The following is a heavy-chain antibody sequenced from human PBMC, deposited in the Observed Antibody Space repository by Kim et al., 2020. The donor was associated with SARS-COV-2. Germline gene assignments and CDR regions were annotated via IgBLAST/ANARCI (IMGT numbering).Heavy chain of an antibody. J-gene: IGHJ5*02. CDR2: IIPIFGTA. V-gene: IGHV1-69*13. Sequence: SVKVSCKASGGTFSSYAISWVRQAPGQGLEWMGGIIPIFGTANYAQKFQGRVTITADESTSTAYMELSSLRSEDTAVYYCARGVGVVVPAALGNWFDPWGQGTLVTVSS. CDR3: ARGVGVVVPAALGNWFDP. D-gene: IGHD2-2*01. CDR1: GGTFSSYA.